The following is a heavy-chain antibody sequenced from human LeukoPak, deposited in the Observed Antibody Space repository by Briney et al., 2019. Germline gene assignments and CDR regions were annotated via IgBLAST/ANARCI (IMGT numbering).Heavy chain of an antibody. J-gene: IGHJ4*02. CDR2: INPNNGGT. CDR3: ARDLGSGSYLPFGY. D-gene: IGHD3-10*01. Sequence: ASVKVSCKASGYTFTGYFMHWVRQAPGQGLEWMGWINPNNGGTNYAQKFQGRVTMTRDTSISTAYMELSRLRSDDTAVYHCARDLGSGSYLPFGYWGQGTLVTVSS. V-gene: IGHV1-2*02. CDR1: GYTFTGYF.